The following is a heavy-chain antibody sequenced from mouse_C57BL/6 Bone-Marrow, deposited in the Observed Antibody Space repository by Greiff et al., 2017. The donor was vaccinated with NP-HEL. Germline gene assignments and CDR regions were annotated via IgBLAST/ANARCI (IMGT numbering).Heavy chain of an antibody. CDR3: ARGGSSPSYWYFDV. CDR1: GYTFTSYW. CDR2: INPSNGGT. V-gene: IGHV1-53*01. J-gene: IGHJ1*03. D-gene: IGHD1-1*01. Sequence: QVQLQQPGTELVKPGASVKLSCKASGYTFTSYWMHWVKQRPGQGLEWIGNINPSNGGTNYNEKFQSKATLTVDKSSSTAYMQLSSLTSEDSAVYYCARGGSSPSYWYFDVWGTGTTVTVSS.